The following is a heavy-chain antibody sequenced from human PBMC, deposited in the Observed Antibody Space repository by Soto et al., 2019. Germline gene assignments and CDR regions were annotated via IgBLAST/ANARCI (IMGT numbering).Heavy chain of an antibody. Sequence: QVQLVESGGGVVQPGRSLRLSCAASGFTFSRYAMQWVRQAPGKGLERVAVISYDGSNKYYADSVKGLFTITRHNFQNTQHLHSTSLRAEATDVYSGPRAESGTWHNCSYWGQGTLVTVSS. CDR1: GFTFSRYA. V-gene: IGHV3-30-3*01. CDR3: PRAESGTWHNCSY. D-gene: IGHD1-1*01. J-gene: IGHJ4*02. CDR2: ISYDGSNK.